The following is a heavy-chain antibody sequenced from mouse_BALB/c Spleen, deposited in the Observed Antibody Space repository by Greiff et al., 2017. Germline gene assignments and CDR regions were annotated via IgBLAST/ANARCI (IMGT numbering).Heavy chain of an antibody. Sequence: EVQLKESGGDLVKPGGSLKLSCAASGFTFSSYGMSWVRQTPDKRLEWVATISSGGSYTYYPDSVKGRFTISRDNAKNTLYLQMSSLKSEDTAMYYCARHDGDYDAWFAYWGQGTLVTVSA. CDR2: ISSGGSYT. CDR1: GFTFSSYG. CDR3: ARHDGDYDAWFAY. D-gene: IGHD2-4*01. J-gene: IGHJ3*01. V-gene: IGHV5-6*01.